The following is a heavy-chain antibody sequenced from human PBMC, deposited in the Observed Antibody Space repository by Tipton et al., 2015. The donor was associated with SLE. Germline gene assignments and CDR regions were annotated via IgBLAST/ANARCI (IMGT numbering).Heavy chain of an antibody. J-gene: IGHJ4*02. CDR3: AATFGPGYLFDY. CDR2: IYYSGST. D-gene: IGHD3-3*01. V-gene: IGHV4-59*01. CDR1: GGSISSYY. Sequence: LSLTCTVSGGSISSYYWSWIRQPPGKGLEWIGYIYYSGSTNYNPSLKSRVTISVDTSKNQFSLKLSSVTAADTAVYYCAATFGPGYLFDYWGQGTLVTVSS.